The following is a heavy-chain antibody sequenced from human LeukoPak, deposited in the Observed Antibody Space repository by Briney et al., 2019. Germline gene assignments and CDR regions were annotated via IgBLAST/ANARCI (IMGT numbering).Heavy chain of an antibody. V-gene: IGHV4-34*01. Sequence: PAETLSLTCAVYGGSLSGYYWSWVRQPPGRGLGWVGEINHSGSTNYNPSLQSQATISGDTSKNQFSLKLSSVTDADTAVDYCARGLFGGYSSSSGYYYYMDVWGKGTTVTVSS. J-gene: IGHJ6*03. CDR2: INHSGST. CDR1: GGSLSGYY. D-gene: IGHD6-6*01. CDR3: ARGLFGGYSSSSGYYYYMDV.